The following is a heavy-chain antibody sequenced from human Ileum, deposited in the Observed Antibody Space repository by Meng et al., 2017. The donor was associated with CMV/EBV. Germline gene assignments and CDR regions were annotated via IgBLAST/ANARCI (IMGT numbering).Heavy chain of an antibody. V-gene: IGHV3-21*01. Sequence: GRSLKISCAASGFTFSSYSMNWVRQAPGKGLEWVSSISSSSSYIYYADSVKGRFTISRDNAKNSLYLQMNSLRAEDTAVYYCARRAQAMVKGGAHDYWGQGTLVTVSS. D-gene: IGHD5-18*01. CDR2: ISSSSSYI. J-gene: IGHJ4*02. CDR3: ARRAQAMVKGGAHDY. CDR1: GFTFSSYS.